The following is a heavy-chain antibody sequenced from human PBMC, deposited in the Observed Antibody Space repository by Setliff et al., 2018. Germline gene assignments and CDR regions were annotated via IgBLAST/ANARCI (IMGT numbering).Heavy chain of an antibody. Sequence: SETLSLTCTVSGGSFTPYYWSWIRQPPGKGLEWIGYVYYSGTAHYNPSLKSRVTVIVDTSKNQFSLSLTSVTAEDTAVYYCARMSGFLYMDVWGKGTTVTVSS. CDR2: VYYSGTA. D-gene: IGHD3-3*01. CDR1: GGSFTPYY. J-gene: IGHJ6*03. V-gene: IGHV4-59*08. CDR3: ARMSGFLYMDV.